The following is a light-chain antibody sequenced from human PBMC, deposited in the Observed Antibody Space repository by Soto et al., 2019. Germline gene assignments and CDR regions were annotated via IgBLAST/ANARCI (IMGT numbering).Light chain of an antibody. CDR3: LQDFDYPRT. V-gene: IGKV1-6*01. CDR1: QGIRNE. CDR2: AAS. J-gene: IGKJ1*01. Sequence: ATQMTQSPSSQSASVGDTVTITCRASQGIRNELAWYQQAPGKAPKLLIYAASSVQSGVPSRFSGSGSDTDFTLTISSLQPEDFATYYCLQDFDYPRTFGQGTKVEI.